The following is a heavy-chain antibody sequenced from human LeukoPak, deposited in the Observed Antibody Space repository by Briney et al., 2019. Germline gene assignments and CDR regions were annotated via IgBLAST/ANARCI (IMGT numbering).Heavy chain of an antibody. V-gene: IGHV6-1*01. D-gene: IGHD3-16*01. CDR3: ARGAFGGIRDGMDV. CDR2: AYYRSKWYI. Sequence: SQTLSLTCAISGDSVSGNSVIWNWIRQSPPRGLEWLGRAYYRSKWYIEYAASVQSRISINPDTSKNQFSLQLSSVTPEDTAVYYCARGAFGGIRDGMDVWGQGTTVTVSS. J-gene: IGHJ6*02. CDR1: GDSVSGNSVI.